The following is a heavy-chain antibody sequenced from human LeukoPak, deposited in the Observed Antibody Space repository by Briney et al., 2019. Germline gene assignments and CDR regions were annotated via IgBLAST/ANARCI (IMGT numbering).Heavy chain of an antibody. V-gene: IGHV4-34*01. D-gene: IGHD3-3*01. CDR1: GGSFSGYY. J-gene: IGHJ3*02. Sequence: SETLSLTCAVYGGSFSGYYWSWIRQPPGKGLEWIGEINHSGSTNYNPSLKGRVTISVDTSKNQFSLKLSSVTAADTAVYYCARGLYYDFWSGYSTAFDIWGQGTMVTVSS. CDR2: INHSGST. CDR3: ARGLYYDFWSGYSTAFDI.